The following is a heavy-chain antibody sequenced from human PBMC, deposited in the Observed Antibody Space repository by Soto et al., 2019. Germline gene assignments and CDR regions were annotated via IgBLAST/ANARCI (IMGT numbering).Heavy chain of an antibody. J-gene: IGHJ4*02. CDR2: ISGSGGST. D-gene: IGHD2-15*01. V-gene: IGHV3-23*01. Sequence: PGGSLRLSCAASGFTFSSYAMSWVRQAPGKGLEWVSAISGSGGSTYYADSVKGRFTISRDNSKNTLYLQMNSLRAEDTAVYYCAKETRVYCSGGSCYNDYWGQGTLVTVSS. CDR3: AKETRVYCSGGSCYNDY. CDR1: GFTFSSYA.